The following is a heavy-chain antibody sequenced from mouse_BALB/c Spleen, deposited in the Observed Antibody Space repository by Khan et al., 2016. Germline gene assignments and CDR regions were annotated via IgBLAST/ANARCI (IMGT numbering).Heavy chain of an antibody. J-gene: IGHJ4*01. V-gene: IGHV3-2*02. CDR1: GYSITSDYA. D-gene: IGHD1-1*01. Sequence: EVELVESGPGLAKPSQSLSLTCTVTGYSITSDYAWNWIRQFPGNRLEWMGYISYSGSTSYNPSLKSRISITRDTSKNQFFLQLNSVTSEDTATYYCARSDYGDKDAMDYWGQGTSVTVSS. CDR3: ARSDYGDKDAMDY. CDR2: ISYSGST.